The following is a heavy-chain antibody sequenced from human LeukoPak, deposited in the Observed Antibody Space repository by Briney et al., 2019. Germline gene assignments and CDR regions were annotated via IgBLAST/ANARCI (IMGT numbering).Heavy chain of an antibody. CDR2: IYIDGTT. D-gene: IGHD4-17*01. CDR3: AATVTLDY. CDR1: GFTVSSNY. Sequence: GGSLGLSCTASGFTVSSNYMSWVRQAPGKGLEWVSVIYIDGTTYYGDSVKGRFTISRDNSKNTLYLQMNSLRAEDTAVYYCAATVTLDYWGQGTLVTVSS. J-gene: IGHJ4*02. V-gene: IGHV3-66*02.